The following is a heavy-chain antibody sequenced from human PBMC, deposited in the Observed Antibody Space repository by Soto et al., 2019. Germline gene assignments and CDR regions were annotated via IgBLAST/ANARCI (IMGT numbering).Heavy chain of an antibody. V-gene: IGHV4-4*02. Sequence: QVQLRESGPGLVEASGTLSLTCEVSTGSISSGNWWSWVRQPPGKGLEWIGEIYYTGATNYNPSLKSRITMTIDKSKDHCSLSLRSATAADTAGYYCARVFSSGSGWMYYFDFWGQGTLVSVSS. CDR1: TGSISSGNW. J-gene: IGHJ4*02. D-gene: IGHD6-25*01. CDR2: IYYTGAT. CDR3: ARVFSSGSGWMYYFDF.